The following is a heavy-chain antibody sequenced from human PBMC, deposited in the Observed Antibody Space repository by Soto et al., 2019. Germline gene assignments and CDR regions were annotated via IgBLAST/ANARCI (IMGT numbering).Heavy chain of an antibody. J-gene: IGHJ6*02. CDR1: GDSISRYY. Sequence: QVQRQESGPGLVKPSETLSLTCTVSGDSISRYYWSWIRLSPGKGLEWSGYIYDNGDTNYNHSVRGLVSISVDRTKNQFSLKLSSVTAAQKAVYYCARDRGGEFRKGSGMDGWGQGATVTVSS. V-gene: IGHV4-59*01. D-gene: IGHD3-10*01. CDR2: IYDNGDT. CDR3: ARDRGGEFRKGSGMDG.